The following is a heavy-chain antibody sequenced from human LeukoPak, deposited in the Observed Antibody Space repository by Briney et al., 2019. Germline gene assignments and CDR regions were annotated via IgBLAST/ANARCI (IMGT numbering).Heavy chain of an antibody. J-gene: IGHJ4*02. Sequence: QAGGSLRLSCAASGFTFSSHGMHWVRQAPGKGLEWVASISYDGSNRHYADSVKGRVTISRDNSKNTLYLQMNSLRTEDTSIYYCAKEELRYFAYWGQGTLVTVSS. CDR1: GFTFSSHG. D-gene: IGHD3-10*01. V-gene: IGHV3-30*18. CDR2: ISYDGSNR. CDR3: AKEELRYFAY.